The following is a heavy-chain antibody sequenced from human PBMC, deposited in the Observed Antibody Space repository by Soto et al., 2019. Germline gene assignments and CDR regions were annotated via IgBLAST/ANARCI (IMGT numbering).Heavy chain of an antibody. CDR1: GFIFSGSA. CDR2: ILSKAGNYAT. J-gene: IGHJ4*02. V-gene: IGHV3-73*01. Sequence: ESVGGLVQPGGSRKLSCAASGFIFSGSAVHWVRQASGKGLEWVGRILSKAGNYATAYPASMKGRFTISRDDSENTAFLQMNSLKTEDTAVYYCIRGGSPYYYDYWDQGTLVAVSS. CDR3: IRGGSPYYYDY.